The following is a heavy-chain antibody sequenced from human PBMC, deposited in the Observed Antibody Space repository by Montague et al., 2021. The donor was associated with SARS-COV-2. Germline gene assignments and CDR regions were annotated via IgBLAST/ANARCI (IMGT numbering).Heavy chain of an antibody. CDR1: GASISSNNW. CDR3: ARLGVVPSPRTFDP. V-gene: IGHV4-4*02. Sequence: ETLSLTCEVSGASISSNNWWIWVRQSPGKGLEWIGETYHSGSTNYDPSLRSRATISVDKSKNQFSLKVNSVSAADTAVYYCARLGVVPSPRTFDPWGRGTLVTVSS. D-gene: IGHD3-10*01. CDR2: TYHSGST. J-gene: IGHJ5*02.